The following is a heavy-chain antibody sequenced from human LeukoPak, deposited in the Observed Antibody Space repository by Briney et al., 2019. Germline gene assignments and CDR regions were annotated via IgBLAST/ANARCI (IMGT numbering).Heavy chain of an antibody. D-gene: IGHD3-16*01. CDR3: ARDGGNSYWYFDL. Sequence: SETLSLTCTVSGGSISSYYWNWVRQPPGKGLEWIGYIYYSGSTNYNPSLKSRVTISVDTSKNQFSLKLSSVTAADTAVYYCARDGGNSYWYFDLWGRGTLVTVSS. CDR1: GGSISSYY. V-gene: IGHV4-59*01. J-gene: IGHJ2*01. CDR2: IYYSGST.